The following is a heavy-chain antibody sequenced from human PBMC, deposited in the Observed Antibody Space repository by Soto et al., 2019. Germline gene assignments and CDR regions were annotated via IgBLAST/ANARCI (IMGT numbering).Heavy chain of an antibody. CDR3: ARGPYDSSGYYLPLFYY. D-gene: IGHD3-22*01. V-gene: IGHV1-2*04. J-gene: IGHJ4*02. Sequence: ASVKVSCKASGYTFTGYYMHWVRPAPGQGLEWMGWINPNSGGTNYAQKFQGWVTMTRDTSSSTAYMELSRLRSDDTAVYYCARGPYDSSGYYLPLFYYWGQGTLVTSPQ. CDR1: GYTFTGYY. CDR2: INPNSGGT.